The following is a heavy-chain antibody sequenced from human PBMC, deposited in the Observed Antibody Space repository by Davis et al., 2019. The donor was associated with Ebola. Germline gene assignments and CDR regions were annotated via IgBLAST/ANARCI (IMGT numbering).Heavy chain of an antibody. CDR2: VTPGGDS. CDR3: VSRRDGYSSNC. V-gene: IGHV3-53*01. J-gene: IGHJ4*02. Sequence: GESLKISCAASGFTVSRNYMNWVRQAPGKGLEWVSLVTPGGDSFYADSVKGRFATSRDNSMNTLYLQMNSLRDDDTAVYHCVSRRDGYSSNCWGQGTLVTVSS. CDR1: GFTVSRNY. D-gene: IGHD5-24*01.